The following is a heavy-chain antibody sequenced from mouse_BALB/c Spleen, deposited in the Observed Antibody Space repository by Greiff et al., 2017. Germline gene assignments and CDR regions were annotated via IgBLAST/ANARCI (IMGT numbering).Heavy chain of an antibody. V-gene: IGHV1S81*02. CDR3: TRRGLRYWYFDV. Sequence: VQLQQSGAELVKPGASVKLSCKASGYTFTSYYMYWVKQRPGQGLEWIGEINPSNGGTNFNEKFKSKATLTVDKSSSTAYMQLSSLTSEDSAVYYCTRRGLRYWYFDVWGAGTTVTVSS. D-gene: IGHD2-2*01. CDR1: GYTFTSYY. CDR2: INPSNGGT. J-gene: IGHJ1*01.